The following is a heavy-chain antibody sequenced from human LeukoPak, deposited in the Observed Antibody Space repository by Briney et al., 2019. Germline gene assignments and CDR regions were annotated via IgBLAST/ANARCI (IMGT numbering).Heavy chain of an antibody. J-gene: IGHJ5*02. CDR1: GYTFTSYY. V-gene: IGHV1-18*04. Sequence: GASVKVSCKASGYTFTSYYMHWVRQAPGQGLEWMGWISAYNGDTLYAQNFQGRVSMTADTSTSAADMELTSLRYDDTAVYYCVGHDYGSGTDGANWSGPWGQGTLVTVSS. CDR3: VGHDYGSGTDGANWSGP. CDR2: ISAYNGDT. D-gene: IGHD3-10*01.